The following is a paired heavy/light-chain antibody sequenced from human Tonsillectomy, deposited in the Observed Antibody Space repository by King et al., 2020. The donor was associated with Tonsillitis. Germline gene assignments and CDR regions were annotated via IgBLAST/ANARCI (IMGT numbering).Light chain of an antibody. Sequence: EIVMTQSPATLSVSPGERATLSCRASQSVSNNLAWYQQRPGQAPRLLIYAASTRGAGVPARFSGSGSGTEFTLTISSLQSEDFAVYYCQHYNDWPLTFGGGTKVAVK. CDR1: QSVSNN. CDR3: QHYNDWPLT. V-gene: IGKV3-15*01. J-gene: IGKJ4*01. CDR2: AAS.
Heavy chain of an antibody. CDR1: GYTFSTYW. D-gene: IGHD6-13*01. Sequence: EVQLVQSGAEVKKPGESLKISCKDSGYTFSTYWIAWVRQMPGKGLEWMGLIYPSDSNIKYSPSFQGQVTISADKSISTAYLQWSSLKASDSAKYYCVRRNNSAAGTFDHWGQGTLVTVSS. CDR3: VRRNNSAAGTFDH. V-gene: IGHV5-51*01. J-gene: IGHJ4*02. CDR2: IYPSDSNI.